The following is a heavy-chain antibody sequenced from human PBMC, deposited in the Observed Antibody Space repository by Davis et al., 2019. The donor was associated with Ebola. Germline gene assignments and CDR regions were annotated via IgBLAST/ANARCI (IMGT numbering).Heavy chain of an antibody. CDR1: GGSISSYY. CDR2: IYYSGST. Sequence: MPSETLSLTCTVSGGSISSYYWSWIRQPPGKGLEWIGYIYYSGSTNYNPSLKSRVTISVDTSKNQFSLKLSSVTAADTAVYYCARHVCVYCSSWYFHYWGQGTLVTVSS. D-gene: IGHD6-13*01. V-gene: IGHV4-59*08. J-gene: IGHJ4*02. CDR3: ARHVCVYCSSWYFHY.